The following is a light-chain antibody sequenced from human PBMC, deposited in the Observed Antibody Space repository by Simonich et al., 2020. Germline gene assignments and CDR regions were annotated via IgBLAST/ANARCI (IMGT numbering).Light chain of an antibody. V-gene: IGKV4-1*01. J-gene: IGKJ1*01. CDR1: QSVLYSSNNKNY. Sequence: DIVMTQSPDSLAVSLGERATINCKSSQSVLYSSNNKNYLAWYQQKPVQPPKLLIYWASTRESGVPDRFSGSGSGTDFTLTNSSLQAEDVAVYYCQQYYSTPRTFGQGTKVEIK. CDR2: WAS. CDR3: QQYYSTPRT.